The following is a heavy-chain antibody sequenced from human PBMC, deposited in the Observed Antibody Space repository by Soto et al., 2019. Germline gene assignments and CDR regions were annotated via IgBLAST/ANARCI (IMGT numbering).Heavy chain of an antibody. CDR2: MFYSGST. J-gene: IGHJ6*02. V-gene: IGHV4-59*08. D-gene: IGHD5-18*01. CDR3: ARTVRGYYYGSTHYYYGMDV. CDR1: GGSISSYY. Sequence: PSETLSLTCTVSGGSISSYYWSWIRQPPGKGLEWIGYMFYSGSTNYNPSLKSRVTISVDTSKNQFSLKLISVTAADTAVYYCARTVRGYYYGSTHYYYGMDVWGRGTTVTVSS.